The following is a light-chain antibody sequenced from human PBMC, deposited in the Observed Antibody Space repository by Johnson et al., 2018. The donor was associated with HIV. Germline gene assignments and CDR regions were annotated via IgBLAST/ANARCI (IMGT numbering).Light chain of an antibody. CDR3: GTWDISLSAGGV. V-gene: IGLV1-51*01. CDR2: DNN. CDR1: SSNIGNHY. J-gene: IGLJ1*01. Sequence: QSVLTQPPSVSAAPGQKVTISCSGTSSNIGNHYVSWYQQLPGTAPKLLIYDNNKRPSGIPDRFSGSKSGTSATLAITRLQTGDEADYYCGTWDISLSAGGVFGPGTKVTVL.